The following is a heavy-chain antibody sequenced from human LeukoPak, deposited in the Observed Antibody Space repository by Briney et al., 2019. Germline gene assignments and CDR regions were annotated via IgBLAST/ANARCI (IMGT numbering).Heavy chain of an antibody. CDR3: ARDRGSYYDSSGYHFDY. Sequence: SETLSLTCTVSGGSISSSSYYWGWIRQPPGKGLEWIGSIYYSGSTYYNPSLKSRVTISVDTSKNQFSLKLSSVTAADTAVYYCARDRGSYYDSSGYHFDYWGQGTLVIVSS. CDR2: IYYSGST. J-gene: IGHJ4*02. D-gene: IGHD3-22*01. V-gene: IGHV4-39*07. CDR1: GGSISSSSYY.